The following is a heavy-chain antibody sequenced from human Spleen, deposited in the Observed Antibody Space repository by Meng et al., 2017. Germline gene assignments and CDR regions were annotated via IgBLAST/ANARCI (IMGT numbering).Heavy chain of an antibody. D-gene: IGHD5-12*01. CDR3: ARAMYRGHSGSDY. CDR2: ISGDST. J-gene: IGHJ4*02. V-gene: IGHV3-38-3*01. Sequence: GESLKISCAASGFTVSSNEMSWVRQAPGKGLEWVSSISGDSTYYADSVRGRFTISRDNSRDTLYLQMNGLRAGDTATYYCARAMYRGHSGSDYWGQGTQVTVSS. CDR1: GFTVSSNE.